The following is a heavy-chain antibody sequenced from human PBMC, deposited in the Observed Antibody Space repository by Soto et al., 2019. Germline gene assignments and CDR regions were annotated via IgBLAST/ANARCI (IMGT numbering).Heavy chain of an antibody. CDR2: INSDGSSA. CDR3: AKGVPAATRYFQH. Sequence: VQLVESGGGLVQPGGSLRLSCAASGFSFSSYWMHWVRHAPGKGLVWVSRINSDGSSATYADSVKGRFTISIDNAKNTLYLQMNSLTPEDTAVYYCAKGVPAATRYFQHWGQGTLVTVSS. D-gene: IGHD2-2*01. CDR1: GFSFSSYW. J-gene: IGHJ1*01. V-gene: IGHV3-74*01.